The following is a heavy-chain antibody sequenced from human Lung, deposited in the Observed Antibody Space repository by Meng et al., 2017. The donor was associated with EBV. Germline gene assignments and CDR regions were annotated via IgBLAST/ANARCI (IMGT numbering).Heavy chain of an antibody. CDR1: GGSISSGGYS. V-gene: IGHV4-30-2*05. CDR3: ATTTVRGVNWIDP. J-gene: IGHJ5*02. D-gene: IGHD3-10*01. CDR2: IYYSGST. Sequence: QLQLQESGSGLVKPSQTLSLTCAVSGGSISSGGYSWSWIRQPPGKGLEWIGYIYYSGSTYYNPSLKSRVTISVDTSKNQFSLNLTFVTAADTAVYYCATTTVRGVNWIDPWGQGTLVTVFS.